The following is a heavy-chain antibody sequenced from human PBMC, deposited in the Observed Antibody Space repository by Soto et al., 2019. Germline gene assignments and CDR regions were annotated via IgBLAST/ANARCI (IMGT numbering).Heavy chain of an antibody. V-gene: IGHV4-30-4*01. D-gene: IGHD2-2*01. CDR3: ARVPDR. Sequence: SETLSLTCAVSGGSISSSNWWSWVRQPPGKGLEWIGYIYYSGSTYYNPSLKSRVTISVDTSKNQFSLKLSSVTAADTAVYYCARVPDRWGQGTLVTVSS. J-gene: IGHJ5*02. CDR1: GGSISSSNW. CDR2: IYYSGST.